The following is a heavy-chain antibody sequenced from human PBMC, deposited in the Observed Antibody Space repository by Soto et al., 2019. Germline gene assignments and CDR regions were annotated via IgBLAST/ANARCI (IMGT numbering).Heavy chain of an antibody. D-gene: IGHD4-17*01. V-gene: IGHV3-30*04. J-gene: IGHJ5*02. CDR3: ARDQSSTVLTYAKFDT. Sequence: VQLVESGGGLVQPGGSLKLSWVASGITFSGSAMHWVRQASGKGLEWVAVISYDGSTKFSADSLTCRFTISRDNSKNSLYLQMNVLTGEDTAVYFCARDQSSTVLTYAKFDTLGQGSLVSVSS. CDR2: ISYDGSTK. CDR1: GITFSGSA.